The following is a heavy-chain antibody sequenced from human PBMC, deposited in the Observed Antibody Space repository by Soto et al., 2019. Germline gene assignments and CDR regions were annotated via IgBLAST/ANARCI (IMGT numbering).Heavy chain of an antibody. CDR2: IYHSGST. CDR3: ARDQVTGTTRGMDV. V-gene: IGHV4-4*02. CDR1: GGSISSSNW. J-gene: IGHJ6*02. Sequence: SATLSITCAVSGGSISSSNWWSLVRQPPGKGLEWIGEIYHSGSTNYNPSLKSRVTISVDKSKNQFSLKLSSVTAADTAVYYCARDQVTGTTRGMDVWGQGTTVTVSS. D-gene: IGHD1-7*01.